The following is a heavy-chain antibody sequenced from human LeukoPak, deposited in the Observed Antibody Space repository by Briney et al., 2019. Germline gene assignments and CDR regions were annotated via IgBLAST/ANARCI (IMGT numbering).Heavy chain of an antibody. J-gene: IGHJ3*02. CDR3: ARPASITGTHDAFDI. Sequence: APVKVSCKASGGTFSSYAISWVRQAPGQGLEWMGGIIPIFGTANYAQKFQGRVTITTDESTSTAYMELSSLRSEDTAVYYCARPASITGTHDAFDIWGQGTMVTVSS. CDR2: IIPIFGTA. D-gene: IGHD1-20*01. V-gene: IGHV1-69*05. CDR1: GGTFSSYA.